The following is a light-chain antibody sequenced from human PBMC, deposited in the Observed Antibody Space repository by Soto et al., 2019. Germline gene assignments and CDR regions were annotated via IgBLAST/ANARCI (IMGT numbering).Light chain of an antibody. CDR3: QQYNSQRT. CDR2: KAS. CDR1: QTISSW. V-gene: IGKV1-5*03. J-gene: IGKJ1*01. Sequence: DIQMTQSPSTLSGSVGDRVTITCRASQTISSWLAWYQQKPGKAPKLLIYKASSLESGVPSRFSGSGSGTEFTLTISSLQPDDFATYYCQQYNSQRTFGQGTKVDIK.